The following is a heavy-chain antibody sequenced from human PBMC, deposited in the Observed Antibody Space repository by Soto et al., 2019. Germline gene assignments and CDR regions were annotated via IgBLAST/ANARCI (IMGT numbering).Heavy chain of an antibody. V-gene: IGHV3-48*01. D-gene: IGHD3-10*01. CDR1: GFTFSTYS. Sequence: GGSLRLSCAASGFTFSTYSMNWVRQAPGKGLEWVSYISSSSSTIYYADSVKGRFTISRDNAKNSLYLQMNSLRAEDTAVYYCASPGSGSITMVRGVIIRDYAMDVWGQGTPVTVS. CDR3: ASPGSGSITMVRGVIIRDYAMDV. CDR2: ISSSSSTI. J-gene: IGHJ6*02.